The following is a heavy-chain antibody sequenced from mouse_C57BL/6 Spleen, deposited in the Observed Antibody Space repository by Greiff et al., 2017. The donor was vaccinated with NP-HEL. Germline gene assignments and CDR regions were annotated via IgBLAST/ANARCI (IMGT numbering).Heavy chain of an antibody. V-gene: IGHV2-6*01. CDR2: IWGVGST. J-gene: IGHJ4*01. CDR3: ATITTVPYYAMDY. Sequence: VQLVESGPGLVAPSQSLSITCTVSGFSLTSYGVDWVRQSPGKGLEWLGVIWGVGSTNYNSALKSRLSISKDNSKSQVFLKMNSLQTDDTAMYYCATITTVPYYAMDYWGQGTSVTVSS. CDR1: GFSLTSYG. D-gene: IGHD1-1*01.